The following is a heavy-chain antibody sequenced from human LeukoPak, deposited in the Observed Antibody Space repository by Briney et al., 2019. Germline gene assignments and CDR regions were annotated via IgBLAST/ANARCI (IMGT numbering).Heavy chain of an antibody. CDR3: ARDRQEGWWFDP. CDR1: GYTLTELS. Sequence: APVKVSCKVSGYTLTELSMHWVRQAPGQGLEWMGWINPNSGGTNYAQKFQGRVTMTRDTSISTAYMELSRLRSDDTAVYYCARDRQEGWWFDPWGQGTLVTVSS. CDR2: INPNSGGT. J-gene: IGHJ5*02. V-gene: IGHV1-2*02. D-gene: IGHD2-15*01.